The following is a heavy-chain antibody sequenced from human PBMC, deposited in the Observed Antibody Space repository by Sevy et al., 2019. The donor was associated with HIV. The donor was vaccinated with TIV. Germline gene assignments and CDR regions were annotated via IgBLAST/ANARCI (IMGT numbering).Heavy chain of an antibody. D-gene: IGHD6-13*01. V-gene: IGHV3-72*01. Sequence: GGSLRLSCAASGFTFSDHYMEWVRQAPGKGLEWVGHTRNKADGYTTEYAASVKGRFTISRDDSENSLYLQMNSLKTEDTAVYYCSTHAGIAAAGRVFDYWGQGALVTVSS. CDR2: TRNKADGYTT. CDR3: STHAGIAAAGRVFDY. J-gene: IGHJ4*02. CDR1: GFTFSDHY.